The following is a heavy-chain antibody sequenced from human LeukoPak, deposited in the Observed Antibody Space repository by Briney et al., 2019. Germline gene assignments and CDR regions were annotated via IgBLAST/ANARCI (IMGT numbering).Heavy chain of an antibody. CDR1: GGSISSYY. Sequence: SGTLSLTCTVSGGSISSYYWSWIRQPPGKGLEWIGYIYYSGSTNYNPSLKSRVTISVDTSKNQFSLKLSSVTAADTAVYYCARYGELQGLYFDYWGQGTLVTVSS. CDR2: IYYSGST. D-gene: IGHD1-26*01. CDR3: ARYGELQGLYFDY. V-gene: IGHV4-59*01. J-gene: IGHJ4*02.